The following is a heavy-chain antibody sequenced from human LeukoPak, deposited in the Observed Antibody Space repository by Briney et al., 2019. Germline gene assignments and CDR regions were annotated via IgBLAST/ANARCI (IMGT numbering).Heavy chain of an antibody. J-gene: IGHJ4*02. CDR3: ARDNYYGSGSYEPDY. D-gene: IGHD3-10*01. CDR1: GFTFSSYW. V-gene: IGHV3-74*01. CDR2: INSDGSST. Sequence: GGSLRLSCAASGFTFSSYWMHWVRQAPGKGLVWVSRINSDGSSTSYADSVKGRFTISRDNAKNTLYLQMNSLRAEDTAVNYCARDNYYGSGSYEPDYWGQGTLVTVSS.